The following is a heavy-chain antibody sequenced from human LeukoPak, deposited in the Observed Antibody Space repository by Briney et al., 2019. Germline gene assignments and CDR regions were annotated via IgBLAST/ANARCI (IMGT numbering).Heavy chain of an antibody. V-gene: IGHV3-21*04. CDR1: GFTFSSYS. D-gene: IGHD1/OR15-1a*01. CDR2: ISSSSSYI. Sequence: PGRSLRLSCAAPGFTFSSYSMNWVRQAPGKGLEWVSSISSSSSYIYYADSVKGRFTISRDNSKNTLYLQMNSLRAEDTAVYYCAKPRTGKMYYFDYWGQGTLVTVSS. CDR3: AKPRTGKMYYFDY. J-gene: IGHJ4*02.